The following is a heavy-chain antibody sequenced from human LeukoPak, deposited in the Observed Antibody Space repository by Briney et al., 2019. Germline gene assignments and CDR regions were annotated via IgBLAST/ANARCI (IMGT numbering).Heavy chain of an antibody. CDR2: IKEDGSEK. CDR3: ARDNEYCTGGTCRLDY. V-gene: IGHV3-7*01. D-gene: IGHD2-15*01. Sequence: PGGSLRLSCAASGFTFSSYWMSWVRQTPQKGLEWVANIKEDGSEKYYVASVKGRFTISRENTKNSLYLQMNSLRAEDTAVYYCARDNEYCTGGTCRLDYWGQGALVTVSS. CDR1: GFTFSSYW. J-gene: IGHJ4*02.